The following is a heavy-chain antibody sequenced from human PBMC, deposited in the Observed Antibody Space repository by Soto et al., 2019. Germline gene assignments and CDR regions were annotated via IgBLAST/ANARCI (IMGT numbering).Heavy chain of an antibody. V-gene: IGHV1-18*01. CDR3: ARDRGDFWSGYSEYYFDD. CDR2: ISAYNGNT. CDR1: GYTFTSYG. J-gene: IGHJ4*02. Sequence: PSVKVSCKASGYTFTSYGISWVRQAPGQGLEWMGWISAYNGNTNYAQKLQGRVTMTTDTSTSTAYMELRSLRSDDTAVYYCARDRGDFWSGYSEYYFDDWGQGTLVTVSS. D-gene: IGHD3-3*01.